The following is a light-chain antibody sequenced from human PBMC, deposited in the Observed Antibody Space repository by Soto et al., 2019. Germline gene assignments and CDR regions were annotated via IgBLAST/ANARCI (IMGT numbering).Light chain of an antibody. CDR2: EAS. CDR1: QSVSND. J-gene: IGKJ2*01. CDR3: HQYNNWPPGT. Sequence: IVMTQSPATLSVSPGGRATLSCRASQSVSNDLALYQQQPGQAPRLLIYEASTRATAILARFIGSGSATKFSLAISSLQSEDFAVYYCHQYNNWPPGTFGQGTKLQIK. V-gene: IGKV3-15*01.